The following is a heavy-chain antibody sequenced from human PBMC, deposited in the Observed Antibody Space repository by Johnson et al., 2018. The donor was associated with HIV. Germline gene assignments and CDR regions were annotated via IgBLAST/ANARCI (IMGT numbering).Heavy chain of an antibody. J-gene: IGHJ3*02. D-gene: IGHD3-22*01. CDR3: ARGKGWLDAFDM. CDR2: ISSGGTT. CDR1: EFTISGYY. V-gene: IGHV3-66*01. Sequence: VQLVESGGGLVPPGGSLRLSCTASEFTISGYYMSWVRQAPGKGLEWVSVISSGGTTYYADSVKGRFTVSRDNSGNTLYLQMNSLRAGDTAVYYCARGKGWLDAFDMWGQGTMVTVSS.